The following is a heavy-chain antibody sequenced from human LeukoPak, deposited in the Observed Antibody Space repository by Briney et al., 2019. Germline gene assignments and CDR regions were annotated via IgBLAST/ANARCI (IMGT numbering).Heavy chain of an antibody. J-gene: IGHJ4*02. D-gene: IGHD3-16*01. CDR1: GFTFSRHW. Sequence: GGSPRLSCAASGFTFSRHWMSWVRQAPGKGLEWVADVKEDGSEKTYVDSVKGRFTISRDNAKNSLYLQMNSLRAEDTAVYYCARWLVFGGVYYFDYWGQGTMVTVSS. CDR3: ARWLVFGGVYYFDY. CDR2: VKEDGSEK. V-gene: IGHV3-7*01.